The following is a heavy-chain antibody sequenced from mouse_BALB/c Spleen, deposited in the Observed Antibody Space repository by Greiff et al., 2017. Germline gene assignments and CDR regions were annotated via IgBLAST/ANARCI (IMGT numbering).Heavy chain of an antibody. CDR2: ISRGSSTI. J-gene: IGHJ2*01. CDR3: ARGWLLLGY. CDR1: GFTFSSFG. D-gene: IGHD2-3*01. V-gene: IGHV5-17*02. Sequence: EVMLVESGGGLVQPGGSRKLSCAASGFTFSSFGIHWVRQAPEKGLDGVAYISRGSSTIYYADTVKGRFTSSSENPKNTLFLQMTSLRSEDTPMVYCARGWLLLGYWGQGTTLTVSS.